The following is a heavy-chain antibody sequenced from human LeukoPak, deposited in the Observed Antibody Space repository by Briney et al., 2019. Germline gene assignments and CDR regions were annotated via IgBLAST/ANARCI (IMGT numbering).Heavy chain of an antibody. CDR3: ARDPLDLAAAAFLDY. CDR2: LSYDGSNK. CDR1: GLTFSSYA. J-gene: IGHJ4*02. D-gene: IGHD6-13*01. V-gene: IGHV3-30*04. Sequence: GGSLRLSCAPSGLTFSSYALHWVRQAPGKGLEWVAVLSYDGSNKYYADSVKGRFTISRDNSKNTVYLQMNSLRAEDTAVYYCARDPLDLAAAAFLDYWGQGTLVTVSS.